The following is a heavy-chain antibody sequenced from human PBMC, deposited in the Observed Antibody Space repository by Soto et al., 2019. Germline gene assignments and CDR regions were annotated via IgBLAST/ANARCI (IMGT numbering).Heavy chain of an antibody. CDR1: GYTFTSSD. CDR3: ARGIKYADYSRCCFP. Sequence: GAAVMLSCKAPGYTFTSSDMNWLRQATGQGFEYLGWMNPNSGNTGYVKKFQGRVTMTRDTSMSTAYMELSSLRSEDTAVHSCARGIKYADYSRCCFPWG. J-gene: IGHJ5*02. D-gene: IGHD2-8*02. V-gene: IGHV1-8*01. CDR2: MNPNSGNT.